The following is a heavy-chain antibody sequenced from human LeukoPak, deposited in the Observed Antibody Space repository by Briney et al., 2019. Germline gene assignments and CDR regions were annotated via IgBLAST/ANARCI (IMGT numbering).Heavy chain of an antibody. J-gene: IGHJ3*02. CDR3: ARGSAFDI. V-gene: IGHV4-28*01. CDR1: GYSFNSSNW. D-gene: IGHD6-25*01. CDR2: IYYSGST. Sequence: SETLSLTCAVSGYSFNSSNWWGWIRQAPGKGLEWIGYIYYSGSTYYNPSLKSRVTMSVDTSKNQFSLKLSSVTAADTAVYYCARGSAFDIWGQGTMVTVSS.